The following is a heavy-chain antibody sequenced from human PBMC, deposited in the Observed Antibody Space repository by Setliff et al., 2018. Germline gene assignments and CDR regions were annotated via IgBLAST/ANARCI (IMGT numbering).Heavy chain of an antibody. CDR2: SNPSSGAT. CDR1: GYTFTGDY. J-gene: IGHJ3*02. Sequence: ASVKVSCKASGYTFTGDYMYWVRQAPGQGLEWMGRSNPSSGATIYAQKFQGRVTMTSDTSISTAYMELGRLRADDTAVYFCARDGGGDSDAFDIWGQGTMVTVSS. CDR3: ARDGGGDSDAFDI. D-gene: IGHD3-16*01. V-gene: IGHV1-2*06.